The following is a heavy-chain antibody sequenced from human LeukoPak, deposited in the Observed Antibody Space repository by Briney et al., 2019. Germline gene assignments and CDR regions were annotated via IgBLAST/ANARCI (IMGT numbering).Heavy chain of an antibody. Sequence: ASVKVSCKASGGTFSSYAISWVRQAPGQGLEWMGWINPNSGGTNYAQKFQGRVTMTRDTSISTAYMELSRLRSDDTAVYYCAREGIAVAGEFDYWGQGTLVTVSS. CDR3: AREGIAVAGEFDY. CDR2: INPNSGGT. V-gene: IGHV1-2*02. J-gene: IGHJ4*02. CDR1: GGTFSSYA. D-gene: IGHD6-19*01.